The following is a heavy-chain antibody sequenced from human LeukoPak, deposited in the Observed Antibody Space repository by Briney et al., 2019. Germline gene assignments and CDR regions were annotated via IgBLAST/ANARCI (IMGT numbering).Heavy chain of an antibody. J-gene: IGHJ6*02. CDR2: ISSSSSYI. V-gene: IGHV3-21*01. Sequence: GESLRLSCAASGFTFSSYSMNWVRQAPGKGLEWVSSISSSSSYIYYADSVKGRFTISRDNAMNSLFLQMNSLRAEDTAVYYCWRDSDFDSSGYYPYYYYYYNMDVWGQGTTVTVSS. CDR1: GFTFSSYS. D-gene: IGHD3-22*01. CDR3: WRDSDFDSSGYYPYYYYYYNMDV.